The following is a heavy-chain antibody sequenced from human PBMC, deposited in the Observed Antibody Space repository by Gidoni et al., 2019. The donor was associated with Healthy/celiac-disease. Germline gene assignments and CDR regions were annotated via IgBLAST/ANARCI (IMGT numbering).Heavy chain of an antibody. CDR1: GFTFSSYS. V-gene: IGHV3-21*01. J-gene: IGHJ4*02. Sequence: EVQLVESGGGLVKPGGSLRLSCAASGFTFSSYSMNWVRQAPGKGLEWVSSISSSSSYIYYADSVKGRFTISRDNAKNSLYLQMNSLRAEDTAVYYCASEGIVVVPAAMGFDYWGQGTLVTVSS. CDR3: ASEGIVVVPAAMGFDY. D-gene: IGHD2-2*01. CDR2: ISSSSSYI.